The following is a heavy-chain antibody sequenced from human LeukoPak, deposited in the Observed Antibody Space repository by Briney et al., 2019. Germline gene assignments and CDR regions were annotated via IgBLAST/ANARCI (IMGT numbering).Heavy chain of an antibody. Sequence: ASVKVSCKASGGTFTNYAVNWVRQSPGQGLKWRGRFIPIFDSAHYAQRFQGRITITTDESSTTAYMTLSSLTSDDTAVYYCASQDASIYSESSTSPTYSDWGQGTLVTVSS. J-gene: IGHJ4*02. D-gene: IGHD3-22*01. CDR3: ASQDASIYSESSTSPTYSD. CDR2: FIPIFDSA. CDR1: GGTFTNYA. V-gene: IGHV1-69*05.